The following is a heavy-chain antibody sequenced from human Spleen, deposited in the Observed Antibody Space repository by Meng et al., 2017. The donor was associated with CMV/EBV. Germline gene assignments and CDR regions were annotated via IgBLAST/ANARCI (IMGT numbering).Heavy chain of an antibody. CDR3: ARDRDPSALSRYYYYGLDV. J-gene: IGHJ6*02. CDR2: IYYTGMS. Sequence: GSLRLSCTVSGGLITTNYYWAWIRQPPGKGLEYIGSIYYTGMSYDNPSLKGRVTISVDTSKNQFSLKLTSVTAADTAVYYCARDRDPSALSRYYYYGLDVWGQGTTVTVSS. D-gene: IGHD6-6*01. V-gene: IGHV4-39*07. CDR1: GGLITTNYY.